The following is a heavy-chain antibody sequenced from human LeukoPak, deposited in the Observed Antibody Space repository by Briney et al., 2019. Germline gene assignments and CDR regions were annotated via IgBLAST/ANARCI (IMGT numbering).Heavy chain of an antibody. CDR3: ARSLVWGDAFDI. Sequence: ASVKVSCKASGYTFTRYYMHWVRQAPGQGLEWMGWINPNSGGTNYAQKFQGRVTMTRDTSISTAYMELSRLRSDDTAVYYCARSLVWGDAFDIWGQGTMVTVSS. J-gene: IGHJ3*02. D-gene: IGHD3-16*01. V-gene: IGHV1-2*02. CDR2: INPNSGGT. CDR1: GYTFTRYY.